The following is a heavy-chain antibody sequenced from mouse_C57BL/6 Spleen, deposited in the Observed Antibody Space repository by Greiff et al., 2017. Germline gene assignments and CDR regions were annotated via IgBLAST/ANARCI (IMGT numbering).Heavy chain of an antibody. CDR2: IYPGDGDT. D-gene: IGHD2-2*01. J-gene: IGHJ2*01. CDR3: ARSHMVTTDALDY. CDR1: GYAFSSYW. V-gene: IGHV1-80*01. Sequence: QVQLKESGAELVKPGASVKISCKASGYAFSSYWMNWVKQRPGKGLERIGQIYPGDGDTNYNGKLKGKATLTADKSASTAYMQLSSLTSEDSAVYCCARSHMVTTDALDYWGQGTTLTVSS.